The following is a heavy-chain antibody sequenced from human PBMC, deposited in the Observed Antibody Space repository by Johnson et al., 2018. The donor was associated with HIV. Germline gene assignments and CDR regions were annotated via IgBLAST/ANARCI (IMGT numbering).Heavy chain of an antibody. J-gene: IGHJ3*02. CDR2: IYNDGNT. Sequence: VQLVESGGGVVRPGGSLRLSCAAAGFTFDDYGMSWVRQAPGKGLEWVSVIYNDGNTYYADSVKGRFTISSDNAKNSLYLQLHSLRAEDTAVYYCARDLRFDRLVQGRVIISGVFDMWGQGTVVHVYS. V-gene: IGHV3-20*04. CDR1: GFTFDDYG. CDR3: ARDLRFDRLVQGRVIISGVFDM. D-gene: IGHD3-10*01.